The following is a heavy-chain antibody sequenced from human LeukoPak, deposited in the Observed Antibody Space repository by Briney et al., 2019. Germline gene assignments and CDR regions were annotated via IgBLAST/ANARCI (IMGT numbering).Heavy chain of an antibody. CDR3: ARVRYYDSSGYYLMEYYFDY. V-gene: IGHV4-59*01. CDR1: GGSISSYY. D-gene: IGHD3-22*01. CDR2: IYYSGST. Sequence: SETLSLTCTVSGGSISSYYWSWIRQPPGKGLEWIGFIYYSGSTNYNPSLKSRVTISVDTSKNQFSLKLSSVTAADTAVYYCARVRYYDSSGYYLMEYYFDYWGQGTLVTVPS. J-gene: IGHJ4*02.